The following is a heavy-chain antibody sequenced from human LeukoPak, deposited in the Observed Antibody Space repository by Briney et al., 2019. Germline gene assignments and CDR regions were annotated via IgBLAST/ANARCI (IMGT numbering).Heavy chain of an antibody. J-gene: IGHJ4*02. CDR3: ARDHRYAFDN. Sequence: GGSLRLSCAASGFTFIDYSMNWVRQAPGKGREWISYVGISSGNTKYADSVKGRFTISGDSAKNSVFLQMNSLRVEDTAVYYCARDHRYAFDNWGQGTLVTVSS. CDR1: GFTFIDYS. D-gene: IGHD5-12*01. CDR2: VGISSGNT. V-gene: IGHV3-48*04.